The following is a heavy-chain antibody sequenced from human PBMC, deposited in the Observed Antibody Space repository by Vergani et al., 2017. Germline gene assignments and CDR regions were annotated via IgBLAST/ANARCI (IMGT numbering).Heavy chain of an antibody. Sequence: EVQLLESGGGLVKPGGSLRLSCAASGFTFSSYAMSWVRQAPGKGLEWVSAISGSGGSTYYADSVKGRFTISRDNSKNTLYLQMNSLRAEDTAVYYCAKDGEGYSYGYRHFDYWGQGTLVTVSS. V-gene: IGHV3-23*01. CDR1: GFTFSSYA. CDR3: AKDGEGYSYGYRHFDY. D-gene: IGHD5-18*01. J-gene: IGHJ4*02. CDR2: ISGSGGST.